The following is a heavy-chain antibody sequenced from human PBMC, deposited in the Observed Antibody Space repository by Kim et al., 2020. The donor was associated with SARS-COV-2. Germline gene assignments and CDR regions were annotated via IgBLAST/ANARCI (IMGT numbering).Heavy chain of an antibody. Sequence: KYSQKFQGRVTITRDTSASTAYMELSSLRSEDTAVYYCARAGDGLWWFDPWGQGTLVTVSS. D-gene: IGHD3-16*01. CDR3: ARAGDGLWWFDP. J-gene: IGHJ5*02. V-gene: IGHV1-3*01.